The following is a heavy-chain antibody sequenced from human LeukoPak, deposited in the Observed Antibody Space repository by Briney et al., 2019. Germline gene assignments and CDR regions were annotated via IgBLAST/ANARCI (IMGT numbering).Heavy chain of an antibody. D-gene: IGHD6-25*01. CDR2: IYYSGSS. V-gene: IGHV4-39*01. CDR1: GVSVSSSSYY. Sequence: SETLCLTCTVSGVSVSSSSYYWSWIRQPPGRGLEWLGSIYYSGSSFYNSSLPSRATISVDTSKNQFSLKLRSVTAADTAVYYCASRSGGGYWGQGTLVTVSS. J-gene: IGHJ4*02. CDR3: ASRSGGGY.